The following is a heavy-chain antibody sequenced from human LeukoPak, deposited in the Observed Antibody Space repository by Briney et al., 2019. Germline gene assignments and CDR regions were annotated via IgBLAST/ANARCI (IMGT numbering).Heavy chain of an antibody. CDR1: GFTFNTYW. Sequence: GGSLRLSCAASGFTFNTYWMSWVRHAPGKGLEWVANIKQDGSEKYYVDSVKGRFTISRDNAKNSLYLQMNSLRAEDTAVNYCARDPRGYFDYWGQGTLVTVSS. CDR3: ARDPRGYFDY. J-gene: IGHJ4*02. CDR2: IKQDGSEK. V-gene: IGHV3-7*01.